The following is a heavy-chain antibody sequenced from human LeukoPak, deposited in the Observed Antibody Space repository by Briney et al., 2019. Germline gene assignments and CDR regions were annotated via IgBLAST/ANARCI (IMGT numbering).Heavy chain of an antibody. CDR2: IYYSGST. J-gene: IGHJ4*02. V-gene: IGHV4-31*11. CDR3: AREVEYCSGGSCYSYYFDY. D-gene: IGHD2-15*01. Sequence: PSETLSLTCAVYGGSFSGYYWSWIRQHPGKGLEWIGYIYYSGSTYYNPSLKSRVTISVDTSKNQFSLKLSSVTAADTAVYYCAREVEYCSGGSCYSYYFDYWGQGTLVTVSS. CDR1: GGSFSGYY.